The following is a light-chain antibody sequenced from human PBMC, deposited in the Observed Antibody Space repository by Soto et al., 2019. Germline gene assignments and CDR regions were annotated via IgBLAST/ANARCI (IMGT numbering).Light chain of an antibody. J-gene: IGLJ1*01. V-gene: IGLV1-40*01. CDR3: QSYDNSLSGFYV. CDR2: GNY. CDR1: SSNIGAGYD. Sequence: QSVLAQPPSVSGAPGQTITISCTGGSSNIGAGYDVHWYQQPPGTAPKLLIYGNYNRPSGVPDRFSGSKSGTSASLAITGLQAEDEAEYFCQSYDNSLSGFYVFGTGTKVTVL.